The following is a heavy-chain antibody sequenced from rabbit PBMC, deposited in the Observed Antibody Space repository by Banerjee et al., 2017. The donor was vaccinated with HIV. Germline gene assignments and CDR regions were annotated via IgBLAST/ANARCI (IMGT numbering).Heavy chain of an antibody. D-gene: IGHD5-1*01. CDR3: VRMYVVSYAFNL. V-gene: IGHV1S45*01. Sequence: QEQLEESGGDLVKPEGSLTLTCTASGFSFSSSYWICWVRQAPGEGLEWIGCIYTGSDSTYYASWAKGRFTIAKISSTTVTLQMTSLTAADTATYFCVRMYVVSYAFNLWGPGTLVTVS. CDR2: IYTGSDST. J-gene: IGHJ4*01. CDR1: GFSFSSSYW.